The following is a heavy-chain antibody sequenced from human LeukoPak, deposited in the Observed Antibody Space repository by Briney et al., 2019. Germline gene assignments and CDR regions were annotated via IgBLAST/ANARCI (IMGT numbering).Heavy chain of an antibody. Sequence: GASVKVSCKASGYTFTSYGISWVRQAPGQGLEWMGRITPIINSAKYAQKFRDRLTITADTSTGTAYMELSSLTSEDTALYYCTRVNLRGSQYNWFDPWGQGTLVIVSS. J-gene: IGHJ5*02. CDR1: GYTFTSYG. D-gene: IGHD1-26*01. CDR2: ITPIINSA. CDR3: TRVNLRGSQYNWFDP. V-gene: IGHV1-69*04.